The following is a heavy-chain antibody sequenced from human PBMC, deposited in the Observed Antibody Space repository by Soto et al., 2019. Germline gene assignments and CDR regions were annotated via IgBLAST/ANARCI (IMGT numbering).Heavy chain of an antibody. D-gene: IGHD3-10*01. V-gene: IGHV4-31*03. CDR1: GGPISSGGYY. Sequence: SETQSLTCTVSGGPISSGGYYWSWIRQHPGKGLEWIGYIYYSGSTYYNPSLKSRVTISVDTSKNQFSLKLSSVTAADTAVYYWAGKPHSLFGEVLPPFDYWGQGTLVTVS. CDR2: IYYSGST. CDR3: AGKPHSLFGEVLPPFDY. J-gene: IGHJ4*02.